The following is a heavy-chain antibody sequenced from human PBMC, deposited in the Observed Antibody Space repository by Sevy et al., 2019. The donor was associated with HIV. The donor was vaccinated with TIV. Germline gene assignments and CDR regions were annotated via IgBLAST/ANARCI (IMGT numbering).Heavy chain of an antibody. J-gene: IGHJ3*02. Sequence: GESLKIPCAASGFTFSSYWMHWVRQAPGKGLVWVSRNNSDGSSTSYADSVKGRFTISRDNAKNTVYLQMNSLRAEDRAVYYCARVASMIVVDLDAFDIWGQGTMVTVSS. CDR1: GFTFSSYW. D-gene: IGHD3-22*01. CDR3: ARVASMIVVDLDAFDI. CDR2: NNSDGSST. V-gene: IGHV3-74*01.